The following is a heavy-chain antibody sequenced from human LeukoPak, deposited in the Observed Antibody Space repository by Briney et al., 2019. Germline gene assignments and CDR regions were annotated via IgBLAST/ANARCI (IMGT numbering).Heavy chain of an antibody. V-gene: IGHV4-34*01. CDR3: ASLSIGAGIAARPNYYYYYGMDV. J-gene: IGHJ6*02. CDR2: INHSGST. D-gene: IGHD6-6*01. Sequence: PSETLSLTCAVYGGSFSGYYWSWIRQPPGKGLEWIGEINHSGSTNYNPSLKTRVTISVDTSKNQFSLSLSSVTAADTAVYYCASLSIGAGIAARPNYYYYYGMDVWGQGTTVTVSS. CDR1: GGSFSGYY.